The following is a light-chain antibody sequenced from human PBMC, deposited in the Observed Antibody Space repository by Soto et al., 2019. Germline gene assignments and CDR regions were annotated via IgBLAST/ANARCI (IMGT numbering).Light chain of an antibody. J-gene: IGKJ3*01. CDR2: AAS. CDR1: QGISSY. V-gene: IGKV1-9*01. Sequence: DIQLTQSPSFLSASVGDRVTITCRASQGISSYLAWYQQKPGKAPKLLIYAASTLQSGVPSSFSGSASGKEFTLTISSLQPEDFATYCWQQLNSYPLTFGHGTKVDIK. CDR3: QQLNSYPLT.